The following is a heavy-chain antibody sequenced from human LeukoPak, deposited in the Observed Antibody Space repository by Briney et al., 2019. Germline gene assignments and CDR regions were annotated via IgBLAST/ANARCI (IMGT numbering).Heavy chain of an antibody. Sequence: EASVKVSCKASGYTFTGYYMHWVRQAPGQGLEWMGWISAYNGNTNYAQKLQGRVTMTTDTSTSTAYMELRSLRSDDTAVYYCARTTRGTTLIAVADNWFDPWGQGTLVTVSS. D-gene: IGHD6-19*01. V-gene: IGHV1-18*04. J-gene: IGHJ5*02. CDR1: GYTFTGYY. CDR2: ISAYNGNT. CDR3: ARTTRGTTLIAVADNWFDP.